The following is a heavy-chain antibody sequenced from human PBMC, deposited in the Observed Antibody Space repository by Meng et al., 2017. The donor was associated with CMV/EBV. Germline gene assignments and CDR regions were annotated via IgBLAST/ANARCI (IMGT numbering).Heavy chain of an antibody. CDR2: IRYDGSNK. CDR3: AKAPGIAAAGDY. Sequence: QVELGGSGGGVVQPGGSLRCSCAASGFTFSSYGMHWVRQAPGKGLEWVAFIRYDGSNKYYADSVKGRFTISRDNSKNTLYLQMNSLRAEDTAVYYCAKAPGIAAAGDYWGQGTLVTVSS. V-gene: IGHV3-30*02. D-gene: IGHD6-13*01. CDR1: GFTFSSYG. J-gene: IGHJ4*02.